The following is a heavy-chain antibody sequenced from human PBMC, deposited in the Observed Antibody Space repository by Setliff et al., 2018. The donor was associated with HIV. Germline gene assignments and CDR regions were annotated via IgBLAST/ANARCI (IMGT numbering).Heavy chain of an antibody. J-gene: IGHJ4*02. D-gene: IGHD2-21*02. Sequence: SETLSLTCTVSGGSISNYYWSWIRQPAGKGLEWIGRIQTSGRTNNNPSLKSRVTMPVDTSKNQFSLILTSVTAADTAVYYCARSSRVNCGGDCYLFDYWGQGTPVTVSS. V-gene: IGHV4-4*07. CDR2: IQTSGRT. CDR1: GGSISNYY. CDR3: ARSSRVNCGGDCYLFDY.